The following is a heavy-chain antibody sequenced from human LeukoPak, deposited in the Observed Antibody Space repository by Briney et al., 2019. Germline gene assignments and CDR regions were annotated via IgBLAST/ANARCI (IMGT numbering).Heavy chain of an antibody. Sequence: KPSETLSLTCAVSGYSISSGYYWGWIRQPPGKGLEWIGSIYHSGSTYYNPSLKSRVTMSVDTSKNQFSLKLSSVTAADTAVYYCARDSLWFGEPDYWGQGTLVTVSS. V-gene: IGHV4-38-2*02. D-gene: IGHD3-10*01. CDR2: IYHSGST. CDR1: GYSISSGYY. J-gene: IGHJ4*02. CDR3: ARDSLWFGEPDY.